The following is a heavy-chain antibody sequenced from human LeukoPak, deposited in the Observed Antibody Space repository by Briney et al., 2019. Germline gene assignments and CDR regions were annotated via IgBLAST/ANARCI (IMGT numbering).Heavy chain of an antibody. D-gene: IGHD6-13*01. CDR3: AKDLSSSSWTFDC. CDR1: GFTFSSYG. V-gene: IGHV3-30*02. Sequence: GGSLRLSCAASGFTFSSYGMHWVRQAPGKGLEWVAFIRYDGSNQYYADAVQGRFTISRDNSKNTLYLQMNSLRPEDTAVYYCAKDLSSSSWTFDCWGQGTLVTVSS. CDR2: IRYDGSNQ. J-gene: IGHJ4*02.